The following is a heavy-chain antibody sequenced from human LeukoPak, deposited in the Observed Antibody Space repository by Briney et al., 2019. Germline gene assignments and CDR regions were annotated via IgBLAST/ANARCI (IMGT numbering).Heavy chain of an antibody. CDR2: IYYSGST. J-gene: IGHJ3*02. CDR1: GGSISSSSYY. D-gene: IGHD1-26*01. CDR3: ARYRRAFDI. V-gene: IGHV4-39*07. Sequence: SETLSLTCTVSGGSISSSSYYWGWIRQPPGKGLEWIGSIYYSGSTYYNPSLKSRVTISVDTSKNQFSLQLNSVTPEDTAVYYCARYRRAFDIWGQGTMVTVSS.